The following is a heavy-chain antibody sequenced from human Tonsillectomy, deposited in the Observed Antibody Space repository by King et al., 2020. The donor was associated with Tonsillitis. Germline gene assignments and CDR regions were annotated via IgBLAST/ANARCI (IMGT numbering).Heavy chain of an antibody. CDR1: GFTSSSYA. J-gene: IGHJ3*02. CDR3: AKDSRRGPGAFDI. V-gene: IGHV3-23*04. CDR2: ISGSCGST. Sequence: VQLVESGGGLVQPGGSLRLSCAASGFTSSSYAMSWVRQAPGKGLEGVAAISGSCGSTYYAYSVKGRFTISRDNSKNTLYLQMNSLRAGDTAVYYCAKDSRRGPGAFDIWGQGTMVTVSS. D-gene: IGHD3-16*01.